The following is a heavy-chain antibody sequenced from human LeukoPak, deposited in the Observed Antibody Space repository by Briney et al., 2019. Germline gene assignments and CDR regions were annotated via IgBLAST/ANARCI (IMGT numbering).Heavy chain of an antibody. D-gene: IGHD1-26*01. Sequence: SETLSLTCSVSGGSISRSNFSWGWIRQPPGKGLEWIGNIYYSGNTFYNPSLKSRVTISVDTSKNQFSLKLSSVTAADTAVYYFARYSRSYYAFDIWGQGTMVTVSS. CDR2: IYYSGNT. J-gene: IGHJ3*02. CDR3: ARYSRSYYAFDI. CDR1: GGSISRSNFS. V-gene: IGHV4-39*01.